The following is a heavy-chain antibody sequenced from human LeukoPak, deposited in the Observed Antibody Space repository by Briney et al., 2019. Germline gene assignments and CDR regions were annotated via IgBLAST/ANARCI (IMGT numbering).Heavy chain of an antibody. CDR1: GYSISSGYY. Sequence: SETLSLTCAASGYSISSGYYWGWIRQPPGKGLVWIGSPYHCGSTYYSPSLKSRVTISVDTSKNQFSLKLSSVTAADTAVYYCAGGIAAADYWGQETLVTVSS. V-gene: IGHV4-38-2*01. J-gene: IGHJ4*02. D-gene: IGHD6-13*01. CDR3: AGGIAAADY. CDR2: PYHCGST.